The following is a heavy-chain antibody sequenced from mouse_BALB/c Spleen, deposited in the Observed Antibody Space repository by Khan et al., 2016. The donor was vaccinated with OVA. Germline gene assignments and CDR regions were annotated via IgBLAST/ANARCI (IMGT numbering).Heavy chain of an antibody. CDR1: GFTFSTYG. J-gene: IGHJ3*01. CDR2: VSTGGSYT. Sequence: EVELVESGGDLVKPGGSLKLSCAASGFTFSTYGMSWVRQTADRRLEWVATVSTGGSYTYYPDSVKGRFTISRDNAKHTLYLQMNSLKSEDTAMFYYTRLAYYYDSEGFAYWGQGTLVTVSA. D-gene: IGHD1-1*01. CDR3: TRLAYYYDSEGFAY. V-gene: IGHV5-6*01.